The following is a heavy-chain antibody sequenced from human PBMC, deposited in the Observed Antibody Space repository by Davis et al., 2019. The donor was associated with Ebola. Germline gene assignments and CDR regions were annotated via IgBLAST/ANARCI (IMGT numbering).Heavy chain of an antibody. D-gene: IGHD1-26*01. V-gene: IGHV3-9*01. CDR3: ASVVVGATIH. CDR1: GFTFDDYA. J-gene: IGHJ4*02. CDR2: ISWNSGSI. Sequence: SLKISCAASGFTFDDYAMHWVRQAPGKGLEWVSGISWNSGSIGYADSVKGRFTISRDNAKNSLYLQMNSLRAEDTAVYYCASVVVGATIHWGQGTLVTVSS.